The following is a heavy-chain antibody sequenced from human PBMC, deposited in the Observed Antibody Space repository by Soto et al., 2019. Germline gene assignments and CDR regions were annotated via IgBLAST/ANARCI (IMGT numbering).Heavy chain of an antibody. CDR2: ISSSSSYI. V-gene: IGHV3-21*01. CDR1: GFTFSSYS. CDR3: ARMIAAAGAPDY. Sequence: EVQLVESGGGLVKPGGSLRLSCAASGFTFSSYSMNWVRQAPGKGLEWVSSISSSSSYIYYADSVKGRFTISRDNAKNSLYRQMNSLRAEDTAVYYCARMIAAAGAPDYWGQGTLVTVSS. D-gene: IGHD6-13*01. J-gene: IGHJ4*02.